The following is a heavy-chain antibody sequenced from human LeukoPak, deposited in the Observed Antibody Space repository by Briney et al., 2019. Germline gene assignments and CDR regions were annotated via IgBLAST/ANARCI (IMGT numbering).Heavy chain of an antibody. CDR1: GGSFSGYY. CDR3: ARGVFYDFWSGYYTPFDY. CDR2: INHSGST. Sequence: PSETLSLTCAVYGGSFSGYYWSWIRQPPGKGLEWIGEINHSGSTNYNPSLKSRVTISVDTSKNQLSLKLSSVTAADTAVYYCARGVFYDFWSGYYTPFDYWGQGTLVTVSS. V-gene: IGHV4-34*01. J-gene: IGHJ4*02. D-gene: IGHD3-3*01.